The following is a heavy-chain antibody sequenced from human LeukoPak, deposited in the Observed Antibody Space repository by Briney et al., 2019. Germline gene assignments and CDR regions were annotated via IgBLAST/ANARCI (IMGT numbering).Heavy chain of an antibody. CDR3: ARGENSGYEAYYYYYGMDV. D-gene: IGHD5-12*01. CDR1: GFTFTNAW. V-gene: IGHV3-15*07. J-gene: IGHJ6*02. CDR2: IKSKTDGGTT. Sequence: GGSLRLSCVASGFTFTNAWMNWVRQAPGKGLEWVGHIKSKTDGGTTDHAAPVKGRFTISRDDSKNTLYLQMNSLKTEDTAVYYCARGENSGYEAYYYYYGMDVWGQGTTVTVSS.